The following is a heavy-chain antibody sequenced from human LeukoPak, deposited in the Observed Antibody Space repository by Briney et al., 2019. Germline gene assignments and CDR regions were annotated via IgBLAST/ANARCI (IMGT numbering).Heavy chain of an antibody. Sequence: SVKVSCKASGGTFTSYAISWVRQAPGQGLEWMGGIVPIFGTANYAQKLQGRDTITTDESTSTDYMELSTLRSEDTAVYYCARGTVEYDSSGYNWFDHWGQGTLVTVSS. J-gene: IGHJ5*02. D-gene: IGHD3-22*01. V-gene: IGHV1-69*05. CDR2: IVPIFGTA. CDR1: GGTFTSYA. CDR3: ARGTVEYDSSGYNWFDH.